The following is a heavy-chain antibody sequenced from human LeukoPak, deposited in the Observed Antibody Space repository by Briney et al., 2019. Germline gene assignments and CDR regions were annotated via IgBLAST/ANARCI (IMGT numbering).Heavy chain of an antibody. CDR3: ARTPIRYSYGYQAFDY. Sequence: KPSETLSLTCTVSGGSISSYYWSWIRQPPGKGMEWIGYIYYSGSTNYNPSLKSRVTISVDTSKNQFSLKLSSVTAADTAVYYCARTPIRYSYGYQAFDYWGQGTLVTVSS. CDR1: GGSISSYY. D-gene: IGHD5-18*01. V-gene: IGHV4-59*01. CDR2: IYYSGST. J-gene: IGHJ4*02.